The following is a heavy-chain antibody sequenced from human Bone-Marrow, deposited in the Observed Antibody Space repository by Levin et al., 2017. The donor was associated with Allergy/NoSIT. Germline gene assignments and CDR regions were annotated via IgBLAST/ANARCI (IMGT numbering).Heavy chain of an antibody. Sequence: GESLKISCTISGYTFSDYYIHWVRQAPGQGLEWMGWINPKRGDTNFAQKFHGRVVLSRNTYISTAYMELGSLRSDDTAHYYCARGGSGSNDYWGQGTLVTVAS. J-gene: IGHJ4*02. CDR3: ARGGSGSNDY. CDR1: GYTFSDYY. CDR2: INPKRGDT. V-gene: IGHV1-2*02. D-gene: IGHD1-26*01.